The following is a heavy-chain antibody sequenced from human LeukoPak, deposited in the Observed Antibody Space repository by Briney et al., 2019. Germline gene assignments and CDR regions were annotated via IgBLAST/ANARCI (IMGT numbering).Heavy chain of an antibody. Sequence: PSETLSLTCTVSGGSISSYYWSWIRQPPGKGLEWIGYIYYSGSTNYNPSLKSRVTISVDTSKNQFSLKLSSVTAADTAVYYCAREIYDFWSGGAAFDIWGQGTMVTVSS. J-gene: IGHJ3*02. CDR3: AREIYDFWSGGAAFDI. CDR2: IYYSGST. CDR1: GGSISSYY. V-gene: IGHV4-59*12. D-gene: IGHD3-3*01.